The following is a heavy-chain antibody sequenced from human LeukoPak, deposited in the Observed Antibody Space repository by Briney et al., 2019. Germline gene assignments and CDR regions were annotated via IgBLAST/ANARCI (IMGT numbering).Heavy chain of an antibody. CDR3: ATWGGLGDY. Sequence: GGSLRLSCAASGFTFSNYWMTWVRQAPGKGLEWVANIKQDGREKYYVDSVKGRFTISRDNAKNSLYLQMNSLRADDTAVYYCATWGGLGDYWGQGTLVSVSS. D-gene: IGHD3-16*01. V-gene: IGHV3-7*01. CDR2: IKQDGREK. J-gene: IGHJ4*02. CDR1: GFTFSNYW.